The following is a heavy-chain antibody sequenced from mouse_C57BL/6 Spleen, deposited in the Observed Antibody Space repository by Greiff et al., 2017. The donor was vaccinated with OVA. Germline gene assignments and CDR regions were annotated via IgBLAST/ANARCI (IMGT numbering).Heavy chain of an antibody. J-gene: IGHJ2*01. CDR1: GFSLTCHG. CDR3: ARNGGYLDYFDY. V-gene: IGHV2-2*01. CDR2: IWSGGST. Sequence: QVQLQQSGPGLVQPSQSLSITCTVSGFSLTCHGVPWVRQSPGKGLEWLGVIWSGGSTDYNAAFISRLIISKDNSKSQVFLKMNSLQAEDTAIYYCARNGGYLDYFDYWGQGTTLTVSS. D-gene: IGHD1-1*02.